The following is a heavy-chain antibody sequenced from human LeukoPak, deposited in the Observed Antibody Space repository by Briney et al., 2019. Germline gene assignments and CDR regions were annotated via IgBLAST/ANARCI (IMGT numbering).Heavy chain of an antibody. Sequence: PGRSLRLSXAASGFTFDDYAMHWVRQAPGKGLEWVSGIRWNSGSIGYADSVKGRFTISRDNAKNCLYLQMNSLRAEDMALYYCAKSRYCSSTSCYWDYWGQGTLVTVSS. J-gene: IGHJ4*02. V-gene: IGHV3-9*03. CDR2: IRWNSGSI. CDR3: AKSRYCSSTSCYWDY. CDR1: GFTFDDYA. D-gene: IGHD2-2*01.